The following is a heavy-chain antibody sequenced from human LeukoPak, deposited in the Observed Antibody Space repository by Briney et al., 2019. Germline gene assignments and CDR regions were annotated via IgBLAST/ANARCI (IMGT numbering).Heavy chain of an antibody. J-gene: IGHJ4*02. D-gene: IGHD2-2*01. CDR3: ARLYASCYDY. CDR1: GYTFTGYY. V-gene: IGHV1-2*02. CDR2: INPNSGGT. Sequence: GASVKVSCKASGYTFTGYYMHWVRQAPGQGREGMGWINPNSGGTNYAQKFQGRVTMTRDTSISTAYMELSRLRSDDTAVYYCARLYASCYDYWGQGTLVTVSS.